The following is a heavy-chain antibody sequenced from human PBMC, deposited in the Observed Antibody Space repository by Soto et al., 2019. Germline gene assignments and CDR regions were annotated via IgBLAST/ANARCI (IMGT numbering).Heavy chain of an antibody. CDR3: ARVRRSSGYYYGY. CDR1: VYTLTGYY. V-gene: IGHV1-46*01. Sequence: SVKVACKSSVYTLTGYYMHLVRQAPGQGLEWMGIINPSGGSTSYAQKFQGRVTMTRDTSTSTVYMEMSSLRSEDTAVYYWARVRRSSGYYYGYWGQGTPVTVSS. D-gene: IGHD3-22*01. J-gene: IGHJ4*02. CDR2: INPSGGST.